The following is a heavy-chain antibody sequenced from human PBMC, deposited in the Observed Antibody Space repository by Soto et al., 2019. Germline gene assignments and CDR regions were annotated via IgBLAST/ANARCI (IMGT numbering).Heavy chain of an antibody. J-gene: IGHJ4*02. Sequence: QLRLQESGSGLVKPSQTLSLTCTVSGGSLSSGSFSWGWIRQPPGKGLEWIGYINYSGNTYYNPSPRGRVTIPGEMSTNQFSLKLGLVTAADPAVYYCARGGGSTDYVANYYFDYWGRGTLVTVSS. CDR1: GGSLSSGSFS. CDR2: INYSGNT. CDR3: ARGGGSTDYVANYYFDY. V-gene: IGHV4-30-2*01. D-gene: IGHD4-17*01.